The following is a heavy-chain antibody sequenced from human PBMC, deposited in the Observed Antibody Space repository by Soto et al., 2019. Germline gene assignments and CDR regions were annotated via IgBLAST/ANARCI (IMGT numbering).Heavy chain of an antibody. CDR3: ASLNGGQQLVSVGSDY. V-gene: IGHV4-39*01. J-gene: IGHJ4*02. Sequence: QLQLQESGPGLVKPSETLSLTCTVSGGSISSSSYYWGWIRQPPGKGLEWIGSIYYSGSTYYNPFLKSRVTISGDTSKNQFSLKLSSVTAADTAVYYCASLNGGQQLVSVGSDYWGQGTLVTVSS. D-gene: IGHD6-13*01. CDR1: GGSISSSSYY. CDR2: IYYSGST.